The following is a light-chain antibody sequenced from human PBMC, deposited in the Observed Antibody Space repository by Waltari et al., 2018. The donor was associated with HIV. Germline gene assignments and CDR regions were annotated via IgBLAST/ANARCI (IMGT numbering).Light chain of an antibody. V-gene: IGLV1-40*01. CDR2: TNN. Sequence: QSVLTQPPSVSGAPGQRVTISCTGSNSNIGAGYDVHWFQQLPGTAPNLLIYTNNTRPSGVPDRFSASKSGASASLAIAGLQVEDEADYYCQSYDSGLSGVIFGGGTKLTVL. CDR1: NSNIGAGYD. CDR3: QSYDSGLSGVI. J-gene: IGLJ2*01.